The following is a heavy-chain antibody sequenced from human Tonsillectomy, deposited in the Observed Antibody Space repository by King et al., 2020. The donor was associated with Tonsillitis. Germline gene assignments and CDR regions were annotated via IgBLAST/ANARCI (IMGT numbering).Heavy chain of an antibody. CDR2: IWYDGSTK. J-gene: IGHJ3*02. CDR3: ARGPKTGRTDAFDI. Sequence: VQLVESGGGVVQPGRSLRLSCAASGFIFSNYGMHWVRPAPGKGVEWVACIWYDGSTKYFGDSVKGRFTVSRDNSPDTPYLQMNSLRADDTAVYYCARGPKTGRTDAFDIWGQGTMVTVSS. D-gene: IGHD1-1*01. CDR1: GFIFSNYG. V-gene: IGHV3-33*08.